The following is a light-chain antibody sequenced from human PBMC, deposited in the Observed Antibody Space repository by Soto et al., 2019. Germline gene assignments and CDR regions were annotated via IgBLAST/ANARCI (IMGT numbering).Light chain of an antibody. V-gene: IGKV1-5*03. CDR1: QTISTR. CDR2: KMS. J-gene: IGKJ1*01. Sequence: DIQMTQSPSTLTASVGDRVTITCRASQTISTRLAWYQQKPGKAPKLLIYKMSTLESGVPSRFSGGGSGTEATLTISSLQPDDFATYYCHQYNSKPWTFGQGTKVEI. CDR3: HQYNSKPWT.